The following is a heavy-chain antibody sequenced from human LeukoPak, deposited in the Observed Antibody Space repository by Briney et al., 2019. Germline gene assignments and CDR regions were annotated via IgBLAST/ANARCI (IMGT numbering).Heavy chain of an antibody. V-gene: IGHV1-69*05. J-gene: IGHJ3*02. CDR2: IIPIFGTA. CDR3: ARNFITIFGVVGAFDI. D-gene: IGHD3-3*01. Sequence: SVKVSXKASGGTFSSYAISWVRQAPGQGLEWMGGIIPIFGTANYAQKLQGRVTITTDESTSTAYMELSSLRSEDTAVYYCARNFITIFGVVGAFDIWGQGTMVTVSS. CDR1: GGTFSSYA.